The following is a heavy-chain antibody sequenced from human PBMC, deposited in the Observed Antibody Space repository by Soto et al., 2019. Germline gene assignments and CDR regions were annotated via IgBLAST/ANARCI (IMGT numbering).Heavy chain of an antibody. Sequence: QEQLVQSGPEVKKPGSSVKVSCKDSGGLFSSFAISWVRQAPGQGLEWLGGIIPVFGTTNYAERFQGRVTITADESTNTAYMELRSLISGDTAMYYCARGGGPYVWFNEFWGQGTLVTVS. D-gene: IGHD3-16*01. V-gene: IGHV1-69*01. CDR1: GGLFSSFA. J-gene: IGHJ4*02. CDR2: IIPVFGTT. CDR3: ARGGGPYVWFNEF.